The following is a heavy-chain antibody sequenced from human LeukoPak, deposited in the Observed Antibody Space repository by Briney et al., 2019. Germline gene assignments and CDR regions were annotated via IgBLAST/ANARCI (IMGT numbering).Heavy chain of an antibody. D-gene: IGHD3-3*01. J-gene: IGHJ5*02. CDR2: MNPYTGDT. V-gene: IGHV1-8*01. CDR1: LYTFTSYD. CDR3: ARSAYDFWSGYKNWFDP. Sequence: AASVRVSCKASLYTFTSYDINWVRQATGQGLEWMGWMNPYTGDTAYAQKFQDRLSFTSNSSINTAYMELSSLRSDDTAVYYCARSAYDFWSGYKNWFDPWGQGTLVTVSS.